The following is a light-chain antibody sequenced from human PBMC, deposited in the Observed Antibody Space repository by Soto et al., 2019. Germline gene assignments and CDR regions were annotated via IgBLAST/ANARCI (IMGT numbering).Light chain of an antibody. CDR1: SGSVSTSYY. J-gene: IGLJ3*02. V-gene: IGLV8-61*01. CDR2: STN. CDR3: VLYMGSGTWV. Sequence: QTVVTQEPSFSLTPGRTVTLTCGLSSGSVSTSYYPSWYQQTPGQAPRTLIYSTNTRSSGVPDRFSGSILGNKAALTITGAQADDESDYYCVLYMGSGTWVFGGGTKLTVL.